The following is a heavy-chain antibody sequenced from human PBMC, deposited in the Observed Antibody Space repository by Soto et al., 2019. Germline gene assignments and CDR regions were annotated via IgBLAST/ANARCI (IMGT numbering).Heavy chain of an antibody. Sequence: QITLKESGPTLVKPTQTLTLTCTFSGFSLGTHGVGVGWVRQPAGKALEWLALIYWDDDKRYSASLNSRLTITKDTSKNQVVLTMTNMDPVDTATYFCAHAMLYCTGGSCSTCFDSWGQGTLVTVSS. V-gene: IGHV2-5*02. CDR1: GFSLGTHGVG. CDR2: IYWDDDK. CDR3: AHAMLYCTGGSCSTCFDS. J-gene: IGHJ4*02. D-gene: IGHD2-8*02.